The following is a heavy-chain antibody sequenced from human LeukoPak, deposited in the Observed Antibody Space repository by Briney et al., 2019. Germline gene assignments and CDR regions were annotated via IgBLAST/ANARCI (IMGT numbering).Heavy chain of an antibody. CDR1: GYTLTELS. J-gene: IGHJ5*02. CDR3: ARDNSGGSTWWFDP. Sequence: EASVKVSCKVSGYTLTELSMHWVRQAPGKGLEWMGGFDPEDGGTIYAQKFQGRVTMTEDTSTDTAYMELSSLRSEDTAVYYCARDNSGGSTWWFDPWGQGTLVTVSS. CDR2: FDPEDGGT. V-gene: IGHV1-24*01. D-gene: IGHD2-15*01.